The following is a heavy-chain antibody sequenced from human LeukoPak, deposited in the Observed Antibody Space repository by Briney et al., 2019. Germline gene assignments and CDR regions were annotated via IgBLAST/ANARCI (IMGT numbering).Heavy chain of an antibody. CDR3: ARDGAGGSLASYFDY. CDR1: GFTFKSHK. J-gene: IGHJ4*02. V-gene: IGHV3-21*06. CDR2: ISSSSSYI. D-gene: IGHD3-16*01. Sequence: GALKLFWAASGFTFKSHKINLVRQAPGEGLGVGPFISSSSSYIYYADSVKGRFTISRDNAKNSLYLQMNSLRAEDTAVYYCARDGAGGSLASYFDYWGQGTLVTVSS.